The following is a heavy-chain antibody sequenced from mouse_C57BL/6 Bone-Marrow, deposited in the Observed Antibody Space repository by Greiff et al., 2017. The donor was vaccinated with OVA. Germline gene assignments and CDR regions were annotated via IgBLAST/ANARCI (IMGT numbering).Heavy chain of an antibody. CDR3: ARSRYYDYDGFAY. CDR1: GYTFTSYW. J-gene: IGHJ3*01. CDR2: INPSNGGT. D-gene: IGHD2-4*01. Sequence: QVQLQQPGPELVKPGASVKLSCKASGYTFTSYWMHWVKQRPGQGLEWIGNINPSNGGTNYNEKFKSKATLTVDESSSTAYMQLSSLTSEDSAVYYCARSRYYDYDGFAYWGQGTLVTVSA. V-gene: IGHV1-53*01.